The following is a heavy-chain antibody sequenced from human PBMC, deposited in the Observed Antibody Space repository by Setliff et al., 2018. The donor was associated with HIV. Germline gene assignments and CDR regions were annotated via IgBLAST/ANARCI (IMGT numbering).Heavy chain of an antibody. CDR2: IIPILGIA. D-gene: IGHD6-13*01. J-gene: IGHJ5*02. V-gene: IGHV1-69*10. Sequence: GASVKVSCKASGGTFSSYGITWVRQAPGQGLEWMGGIIPILGIANYAQKFQGRVTITADKSTSTAYMELSSLRSEDTAVYYCARHRYSSSINWFDPWGQGTLVTVSS. CDR3: ARHRYSSSINWFDP. CDR1: GGTFSSYG.